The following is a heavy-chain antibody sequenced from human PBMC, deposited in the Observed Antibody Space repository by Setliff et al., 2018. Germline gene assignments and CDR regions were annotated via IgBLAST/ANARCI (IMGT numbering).Heavy chain of an antibody. CDR2: IIPNFGTT. CDR1: GGTFRSYG. J-gene: IGHJ6*03. D-gene: IGHD2-2*01. CDR3: AREVVVVKSAINYYYYMDV. Sequence: KVSCTASGGTFRSYGISWVRQAPGQGLEWMGGIIPNFGTTSYAQKFQGRVTITTDESTNTAYMELSSLRSDDTAVFYCAREVVVVKSAINYYYYMDVWGKGTTVTVSS. V-gene: IGHV1-69*05.